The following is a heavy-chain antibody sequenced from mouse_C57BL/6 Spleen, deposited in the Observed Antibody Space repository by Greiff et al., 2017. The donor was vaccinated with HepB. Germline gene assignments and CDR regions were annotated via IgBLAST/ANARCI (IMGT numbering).Heavy chain of an antibody. CDR3: ARRNYGSSYEYFDV. Sequence: VQLKQSGPELVKPGASVKIPCKASGYTFTDYNMDWVKQSHGKSLEWIGDINPNNGGTIYNQKFKGKATLTVDKSSSTAYMELRSLTSEDTAVYYCARRNYGSSYEYFDVWGTGTTVTVSS. CDR2: INPNNGGT. D-gene: IGHD1-1*01. V-gene: IGHV1-18*01. CDR1: GYTFTDYN. J-gene: IGHJ1*03.